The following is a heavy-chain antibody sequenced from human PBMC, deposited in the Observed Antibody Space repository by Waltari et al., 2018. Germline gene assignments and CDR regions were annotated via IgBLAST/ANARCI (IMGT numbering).Heavy chain of an antibody. D-gene: IGHD3-16*02. V-gene: IGHV1-2*02. CDR2: INPNSGGT. Sequence: QVQLVQSGAEVKKPGASVKVSCKASGYTFTGYYMHWVRQAPGQGLEWMGWINPNSGGTNYAQKFQGRVTMTRDTSSSTAYMELSRLRSDDTAVYYCARDRYVITFGGVIVPAYWGQGTLVTVSS. J-gene: IGHJ4*02. CDR3: ARDRYVITFGGVIVPAY. CDR1: GYTFTGYY.